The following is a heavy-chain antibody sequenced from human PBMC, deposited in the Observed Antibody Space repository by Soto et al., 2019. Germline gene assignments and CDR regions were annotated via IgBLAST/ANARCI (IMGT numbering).Heavy chain of an antibody. J-gene: IGHJ4*02. Sequence: EVQLLESGGGLVEPGGSLRLSCAASGFTFSSYAMSWVRQAPGKGLEWVSAISGSGGNTYYADSVTGRFTISRDNSKNTLYLQMNGLGAEDTARYYCAKAIINSWWGFDYWGQGTLVTVSS. CDR2: ISGSGGNT. CDR3: AKAIINSWWGFDY. D-gene: IGHD6-13*01. V-gene: IGHV3-23*01. CDR1: GFTFSSYA.